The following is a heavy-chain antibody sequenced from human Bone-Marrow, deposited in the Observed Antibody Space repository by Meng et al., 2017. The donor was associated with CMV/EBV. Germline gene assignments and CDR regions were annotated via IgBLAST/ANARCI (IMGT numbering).Heavy chain of an antibody. CDR3: ARDLLGAGATLYYYYYGMDV. J-gene: IGHJ6*02. CDR1: GFTFSSYS. Sequence: GESQKISCAASGFTFSSYSMNWVRQAPGKGLEWVSSISSSSSYIYYADSVKGRFTISRDNAKNSLYLQMNSLRAEDTAVYYCARDLLGAGATLYYYYYGMDVWGQGTTVTVSS. D-gene: IGHD1-26*01. CDR2: ISSSSSYI. V-gene: IGHV3-21*01.